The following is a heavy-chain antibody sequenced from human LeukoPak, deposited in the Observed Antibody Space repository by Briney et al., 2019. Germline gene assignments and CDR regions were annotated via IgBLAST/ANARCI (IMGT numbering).Heavy chain of an antibody. Sequence: PGGSLRLSCAASGFTFSSYWMSWVRQAAGKGLEWVANIKQDGSEKYYADSVKGRFTISRDNAKNSLYLQMTSLRAEDTAVYYCARIAKDIVVVVAATPAAFDIWGQGTMVTVSS. CDR2: IKQDGSEK. CDR3: ARIAKDIVVVVAATPAAFDI. V-gene: IGHV3-7*01. J-gene: IGHJ3*02. CDR1: GFTFSSYW. D-gene: IGHD2-15*01.